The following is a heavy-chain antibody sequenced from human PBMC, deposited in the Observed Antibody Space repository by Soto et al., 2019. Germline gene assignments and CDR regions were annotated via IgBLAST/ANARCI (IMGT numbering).Heavy chain of an antibody. CDR2: ISAYNGNT. J-gene: IGHJ6*02. CDR1: GYTFTSYG. V-gene: IGHV1-18*01. D-gene: IGHD6-13*01. Sequence: QVQLVQSGAEVKKPGASVKVSCKASGYTFTSYGISWVRQAPGQGLEWMGWISAYNGNTNYAQKLQGRVTMTTDTATSTAYKELRSLRSDDTAVDYCAGQEQQPPDSREEYGMDVWGQGTTVTVSS. CDR3: AGQEQQPPDSREEYGMDV.